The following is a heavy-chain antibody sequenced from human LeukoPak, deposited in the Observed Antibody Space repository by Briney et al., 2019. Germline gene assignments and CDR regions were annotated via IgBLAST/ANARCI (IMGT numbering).Heavy chain of an antibody. CDR1: GFTFSTYW. J-gene: IGHJ6*02. D-gene: IGHD2-15*01. Sequence: GGSLRLSCATSGFTFSTYWMTWVRQAPGKGLEWVANIKQDGSQKYYVDSVKGRFTISRDNAKNSLYLQMNSLRAEDTAVYYCARDVYCSGGSCPRGYYYYGMDVWGQGTTVTVSS. CDR3: ARDVYCSGGSCPRGYYYYGMDV. V-gene: IGHV3-7*03. CDR2: IKQDGSQK.